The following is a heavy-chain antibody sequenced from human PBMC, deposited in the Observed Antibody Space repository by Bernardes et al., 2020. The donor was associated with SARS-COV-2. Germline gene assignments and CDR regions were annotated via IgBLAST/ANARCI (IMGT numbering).Heavy chain of an antibody. Sequence: ASVKVSCKASGYTFTGYYMHWVRQAPGQGLEWMGWINPNSGDTNYAQKFQGRVTMTRDTSISTAYMELSRLRSDDTAVYYCARDRIPAARNIWFYYMDVWGKGTTVTASS. CDR1: GYTFTGYY. J-gene: IGHJ6*03. V-gene: IGHV1-2*02. CDR2: INPNSGDT. CDR3: ARDRIPAARNIWFYYMDV. D-gene: IGHD2-2*01.